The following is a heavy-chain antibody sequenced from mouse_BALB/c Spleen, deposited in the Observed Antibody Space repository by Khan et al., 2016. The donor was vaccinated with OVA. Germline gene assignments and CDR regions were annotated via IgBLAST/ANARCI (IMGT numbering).Heavy chain of an antibody. CDR2: FYPGGGYT. J-gene: IGHJ1*01. CDR3: ARWATWYFDV. CDR1: GYTFTNYW. V-gene: IGHV1-63*01. Sequence: QVQLQQSGPELVRPGTSVKISCKASGYTFTNYWLGWVKQRPGHGLDWIGDFYPGGGYTNYNEKFKGKATLTADTSSSSAYMQFISPTSEDSAVYFCARWATWYFDVWGAGTTVTVSS. D-gene: IGHD3-1*01.